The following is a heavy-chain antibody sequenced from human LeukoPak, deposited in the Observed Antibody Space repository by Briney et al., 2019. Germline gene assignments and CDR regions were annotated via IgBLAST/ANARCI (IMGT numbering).Heavy chain of an antibody. Sequence: PGGSLRLSCAASGFTFSSYVMSWVRQAPGKGLEWVSTISGNGDNTYYADSVKGRFTISRDNSKNTLYLQMNSLRVEDTAVYYCATKGWNGAAAGTRLHSFDIWGQGTVVTVSS. J-gene: IGHJ3*02. CDR3: ATKGWNGAAAGTRLHSFDI. CDR1: GFTFSSYV. CDR2: ISGNGDNT. V-gene: IGHV3-23*01. D-gene: IGHD6-13*01.